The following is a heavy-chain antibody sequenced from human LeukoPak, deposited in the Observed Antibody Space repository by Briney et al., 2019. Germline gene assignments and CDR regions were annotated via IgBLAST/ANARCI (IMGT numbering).Heavy chain of an antibody. CDR3: ARRKGAPGHNAFDI. CDR2: ISSSGSTI. Sequence: GGSLRLSCAASGFTFSDYYMSWIRQAPGKGLEWVSYISSSGSTIYYADSVKGRFTISRDNAKNSLYPQMNSQRAEDTAVYYCARRKGAPGHNAFDIWGQGTMVTVSP. V-gene: IGHV3-11*04. J-gene: IGHJ3*02. D-gene: IGHD1-26*01. CDR1: GFTFSDYY.